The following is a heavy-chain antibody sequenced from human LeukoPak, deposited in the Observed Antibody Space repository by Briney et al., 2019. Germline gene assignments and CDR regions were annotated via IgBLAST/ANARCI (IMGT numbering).Heavy chain of an antibody. D-gene: IGHD3-22*01. CDR2: IIPIFGTA. V-gene: IGHV1-69*05. Sequence: SVKVSCKASGGTFSSYAISWVRQAPGQGLEWMGRIIPIFGTANYAQKFQGRVAITTDESTSTAYMELSSLRSEDTAVYYCARDATYYYDTGFLVASPTFDFDIWGQGTMVTVSS. CDR3: ARDATYYYDTGFLVASPTFDFDI. CDR1: GGTFSSYA. J-gene: IGHJ3*02.